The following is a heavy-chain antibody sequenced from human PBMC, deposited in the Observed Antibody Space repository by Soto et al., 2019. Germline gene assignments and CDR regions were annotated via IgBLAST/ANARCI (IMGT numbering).Heavy chain of an antibody. Sequence: GASVKVSCKASGYTFTSYDINWVRQATGQGLEWMGWMNPNSGNTAYAQKFQGRVTMTRNTSISTAYMELRSLRSDDTAVYYCARDPYHVLMVNAPNLYGMDVWGQGTTVTAP. V-gene: IGHV1-8*01. J-gene: IGHJ6*02. CDR2: MNPNSGNT. D-gene: IGHD2-8*01. CDR3: ARDPYHVLMVNAPNLYGMDV. CDR1: GYTFTSYD.